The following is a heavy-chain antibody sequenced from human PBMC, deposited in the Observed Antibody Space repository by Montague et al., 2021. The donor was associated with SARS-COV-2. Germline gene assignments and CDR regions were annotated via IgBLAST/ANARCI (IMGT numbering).Heavy chain of an antibody. CDR3: ARDPPGSIWDTFDI. D-gene: IGHD6-13*01. CDR1: GFTLSSYW. V-gene: IGHV3-74*03. CDR2: LSNDGSST. J-gene: IGHJ3*02. Sequence: SLRLSCAASGFTLSSYWMHWVRQVPGEVLLWVSRLSNDGSSTAXXXSXXGRFTISRDNAKNTLYLQMNSLRAEDTAVYYCARDPPGSIWDTFDIWGLGTMVTVSS.